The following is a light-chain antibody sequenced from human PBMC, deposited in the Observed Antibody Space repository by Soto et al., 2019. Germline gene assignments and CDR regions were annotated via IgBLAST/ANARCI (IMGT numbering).Light chain of an antibody. CDR2: DVS. J-gene: IGLJ2*01. CDR1: SSDVGGYNY. CDR3: SSYTSSSTLVV. Sequence: QSALTQPASVSGSPGQSITISCTRTSSDVGGYNYVSWHQQHPGKAPKLMIYDVSNRPSGVSNRFSGSKSGNTASLTISGLQAEDEADYYCSSYTSSSTLVVFGGGTKLTVL. V-gene: IGLV2-14*01.